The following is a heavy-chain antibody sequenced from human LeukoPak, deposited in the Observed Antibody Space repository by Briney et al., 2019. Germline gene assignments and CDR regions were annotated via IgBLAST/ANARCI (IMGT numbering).Heavy chain of an antibody. CDR3: AKLRGDYYFDY. D-gene: IGHD4-17*01. V-gene: IGHV3-23*01. CDR2: LGGIGGGT. CDR1: GFSFSSFA. J-gene: IGHJ4*02. Sequence: GGSLRLSCAASGFSFSSFAMSWVRQAPGKGLEWVSSLGGIGGGTHYADSVKGRFTISRDDSRNTLYLHMNSLRAEGTALYYCAKLRGDYYFDYWGQGTLVTVSS.